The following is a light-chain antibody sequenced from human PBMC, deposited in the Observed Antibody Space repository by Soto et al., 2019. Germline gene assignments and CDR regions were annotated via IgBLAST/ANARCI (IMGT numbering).Light chain of an antibody. J-gene: IGKJ4*01. Sequence: DIQMTQSPSTLSASVGDRVTITCRASQSISTWLALYQQKPWNAPKLLIHKAASLESGVPSKFSGRGSGPEFTLTISSLQNHDLSTYACQQYNNYRLTFGGGTNVPI. CDR1: QSISTW. CDR2: KAA. V-gene: IGKV1-5*03. CDR3: QQYNNYRLT.